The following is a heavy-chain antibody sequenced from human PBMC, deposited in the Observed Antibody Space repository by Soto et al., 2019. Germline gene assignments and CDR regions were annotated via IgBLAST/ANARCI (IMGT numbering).Heavy chain of an antibody. CDR2: VSGSGSRT. V-gene: IGHV3-23*01. Sequence: GGSLRLSCEASGFTFSTYAMSWVRQTPGKGLEWVSSVSGSGSRTYCTDSLKGRFTIFRDNSKNTLYLQMTSLRAEDTAVYYCAKAVMQLWLPYYFDYWGQGIVVTVSS. CDR3: AKAVMQLWLPYYFDY. J-gene: IGHJ4*02. D-gene: IGHD5-18*01. CDR1: GFTFSTYA.